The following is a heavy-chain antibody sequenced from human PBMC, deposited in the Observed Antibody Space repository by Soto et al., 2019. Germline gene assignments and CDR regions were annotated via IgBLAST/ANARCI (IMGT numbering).Heavy chain of an antibody. CDR1: GFTFSSYA. CDR2: ISTSGDST. Sequence: PGGSLRLSCAASGFTFSSYAMSWVRQAPGKGLEWVSGISTSGDSTYYADSVKGRFTISRDNSKDTLYLQMNSLRAGDTAVYYCAINSRYCSSTSCYADWGQGNLVTVSS. V-gene: IGHV3-23*01. CDR3: AINSRYCSSTSCYAD. D-gene: IGHD2-2*01. J-gene: IGHJ4*02.